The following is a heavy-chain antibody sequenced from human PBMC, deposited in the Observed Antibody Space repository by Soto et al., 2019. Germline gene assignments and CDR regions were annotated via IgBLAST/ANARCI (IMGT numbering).Heavy chain of an antibody. J-gene: IGHJ4*02. D-gene: IGHD6-19*01. CDR3: ARAFMGIAVAAYSFVY. CDR2: ISAYNGNT. Sequence: ASVKVSCKASGYTFTSYGISWVRQAPGQGLEWMGWISAYNGNTNYAQKLQGRVTMTTDTSTSTAYMELRSLRSDDTAVYYCARAFMGIAVAAYSFVYWGQGTLVTVSS. CDR1: GYTFTSYG. V-gene: IGHV1-18*01.